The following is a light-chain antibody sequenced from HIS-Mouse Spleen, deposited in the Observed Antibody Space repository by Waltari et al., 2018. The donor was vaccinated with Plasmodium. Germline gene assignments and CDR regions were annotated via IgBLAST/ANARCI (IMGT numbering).Light chain of an antibody. Sequence: SYELTQPLSVSVALGQTARIPCGGNTLGEKNVHWNQKKPGQAPVLVIYRDSNRPSGIPERFAGSNSGNTATLTISRAQAGDEADYYCQVWDSSFWVFGGGTKLTVL. J-gene: IGLJ3*02. CDR1: TLGEKN. V-gene: IGLV3-9*01. CDR2: RDS. CDR3: QVWDSSFWV.